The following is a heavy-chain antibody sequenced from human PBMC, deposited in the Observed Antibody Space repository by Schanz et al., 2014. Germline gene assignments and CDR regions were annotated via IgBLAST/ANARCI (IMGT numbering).Heavy chain of an antibody. CDR2: LYNNGAA. J-gene: IGHJ6*02. CDR1: GFTVSNNY. V-gene: IGHV3-66*01. CDR3: ARVELSVYYYAMDV. Sequence: EVQLGESGGGLVQPGGSLRLSCAASGFTVSNNYMSWVRQPPGKGLEWVSVLYNNGAAYYAESVRGRFAISRDNSKNTLYLQMNSLRAEDAAVYYCARVELSVYYYAMDVWGQGTTVTVSS. D-gene: IGHD2-15*01.